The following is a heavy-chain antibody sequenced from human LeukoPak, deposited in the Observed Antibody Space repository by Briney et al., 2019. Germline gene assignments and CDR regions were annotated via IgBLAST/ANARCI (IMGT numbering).Heavy chain of an antibody. CDR3: GRDLMGSIDY. CDR1: GFTFRSYW. V-gene: IGHV3-74*01. CDR2: IDNDGSDT. D-gene: IGHD1-26*01. Sequence: GGSLRLSCAASGFTFRSYWMHWVRQAPGKGLAWVSRIDNDGSDTIYADSVKGRFTISRDNAKNTLYLQMDSMGVEDTAVYYCGRDLMGSIDYWGQGTLVTVSS. J-gene: IGHJ4*02.